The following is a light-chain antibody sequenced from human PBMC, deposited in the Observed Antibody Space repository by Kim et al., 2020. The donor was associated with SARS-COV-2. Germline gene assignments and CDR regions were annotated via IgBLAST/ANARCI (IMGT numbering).Light chain of an antibody. Sequence: QRVTISCSGSSSNIGSSYVYWYQQLPGTAPKLLIYRNNPRPSGVPDRFSGSKSGTSASLAISGLRSEDEADYYCAAWDDSLSGQVFGTGTKVTVL. CDR3: AAWDDSLSGQV. CDR2: RNN. CDR1: SSNIGSSY. V-gene: IGLV1-47*01. J-gene: IGLJ1*01.